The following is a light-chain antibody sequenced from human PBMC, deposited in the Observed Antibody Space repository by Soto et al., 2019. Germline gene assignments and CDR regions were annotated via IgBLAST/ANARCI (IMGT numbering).Light chain of an antibody. J-gene: IGKJ1*01. CDR3: QQSDSTPWT. CDR2: AAS. V-gene: IGKV1-39*01. Sequence: IQLTQPPSVLSAPIVGRVTLSLLASQSISSSLNWYQQRPGKAPKLLIYAASNLQSGVPSRFSGSGSGTDFTLAISSLQPEDFATYHCQQSDSTPWTCGHGTKGDIK. CDR1: QSISSS.